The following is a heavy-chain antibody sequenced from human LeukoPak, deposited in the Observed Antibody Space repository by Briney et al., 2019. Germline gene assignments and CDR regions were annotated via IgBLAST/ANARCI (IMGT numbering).Heavy chain of an antibody. V-gene: IGHV1-18*01. D-gene: IGHD6-6*01. CDR2: ISTYSGNT. CDR3: TRTAARRFDY. Sequence: ASVKVSCKASGYTFTSYAISWVRQAPGQGLEWMGWISTYSGNTNYAQKLQGRITMTTETSTSTAYMELRSLRSDDTAVYYCTRTAARRFDYWGQGTLVTVSS. J-gene: IGHJ4*02. CDR1: GYTFTSYA.